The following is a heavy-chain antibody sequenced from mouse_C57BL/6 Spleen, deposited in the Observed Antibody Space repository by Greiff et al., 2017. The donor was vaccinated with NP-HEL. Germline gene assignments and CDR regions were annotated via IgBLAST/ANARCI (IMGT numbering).Heavy chain of an antibody. V-gene: IGHV1-15*01. D-gene: IGHD2-4*01. J-gene: IGHJ2*01. CDR2: IDPETGGT. CDR3: TGIRRY. Sequence: VQLQQSGAELVRPGASVTLSCKASGYTFTDYGMHWVKQTPVHGLEWIGAIDPETGGTAYNQKFKGKAILTADKSPSTAYMELRSLTSEDSAVYYCTGIRRYWGQGTTLTVSS. CDR1: GYTFTDYG.